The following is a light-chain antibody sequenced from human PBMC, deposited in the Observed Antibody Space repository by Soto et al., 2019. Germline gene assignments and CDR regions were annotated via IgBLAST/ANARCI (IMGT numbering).Light chain of an antibody. V-gene: IGKV3-20*01. CDR2: GTS. CDR1: ERIYSAY. Sequence: LYRGERATLSCKASERIYSAYLGWYQQKPGQAPRLLIYGTSSRATGIPDMFSASGSRTDCTVTISRLEPGDSAVHYCQQYGNAPITNGEGTRLEIK. CDR3: QQYGNAPIT. J-gene: IGKJ5*01.